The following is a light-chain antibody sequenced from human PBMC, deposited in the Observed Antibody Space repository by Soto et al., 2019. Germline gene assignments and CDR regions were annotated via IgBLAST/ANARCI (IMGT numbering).Light chain of an antibody. CDR1: QTIMTY. CDR3: QQTYSTPPT. Sequence: DIQTTQSPSSLSASVGDEVTSTCRASQTIMTYLNWYQLKPGLAPKLLIYAASSLQSGVPSRFSGSGSGTDFTLTISSLQPEDFATYYCQQTYSTPPTFGQGTKVDI. V-gene: IGKV1-39*01. CDR2: AAS. J-gene: IGKJ1*01.